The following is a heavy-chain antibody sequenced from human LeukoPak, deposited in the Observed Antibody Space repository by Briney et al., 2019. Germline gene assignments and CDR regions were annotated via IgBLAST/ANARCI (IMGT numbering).Heavy chain of an antibody. D-gene: IGHD6-19*01. J-gene: IGHJ4*02. CDR1: GFTFSSYA. V-gene: IGHV3-30-3*01. Sequence: GGSLRLSCAASGFTFSSYAMHWVRQAPGKGLEWVAVTSYDGSNKYYADSVKGRFTISRDNSKNTLYLQMNSLRAEDTAVYYCATWGIAVAGFFDYWGQGTLVTVSS. CDR3: ATWGIAVAGFFDY. CDR2: TSYDGSNK.